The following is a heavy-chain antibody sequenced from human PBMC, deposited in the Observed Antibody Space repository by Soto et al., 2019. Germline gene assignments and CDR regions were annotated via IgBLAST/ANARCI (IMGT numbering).Heavy chain of an antibody. CDR2: ISAYNGNT. Sequence: KPPRASVKVSCKASGYTFTSNGIGWVRQAPGQGLEWMGWISAYNGNTNYAQKLQGRVTMTTDTSTSTAYMELRSLRSDDTAVYYCARLHFTIFGVVISPYYYYGMDVWGQGTTVTVSS. CDR1: GYTFTSNG. J-gene: IGHJ6*02. D-gene: IGHD3-3*01. V-gene: IGHV1-18*01. CDR3: ARLHFTIFGVVISPYYYYGMDV.